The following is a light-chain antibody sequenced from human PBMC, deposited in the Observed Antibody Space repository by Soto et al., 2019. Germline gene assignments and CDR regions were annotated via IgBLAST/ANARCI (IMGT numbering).Light chain of an antibody. CDR3: QQSSSAPRT. Sequence: DIQMTQSPSSLAASVGDRVTITCRAIQTISIYLNWYQQTPGKAPKLLIYAASRLESGVPSRFSGSGSGTDFTLTISSLQPEDFATYYCQQSSSAPRTVGQGTKVDIK. CDR1: QTISIY. J-gene: IGKJ1*01. V-gene: IGKV1-39*01. CDR2: AAS.